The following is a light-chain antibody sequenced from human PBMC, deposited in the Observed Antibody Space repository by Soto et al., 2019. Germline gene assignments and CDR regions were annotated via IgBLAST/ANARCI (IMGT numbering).Light chain of an antibody. CDR3: QQYSSYSRYT. Sequence: DIQMTQSPSTLSASVGDRVTITCRASQSISSWLAWYQQKPGKAPILLIYKASSLESGVPSRFSGSGSGTEFTLTISSRQPDDFATYYCQQYSSYSRYTFGQGTKLEIK. CDR2: KAS. CDR1: QSISSW. V-gene: IGKV1-5*03. J-gene: IGKJ2*01.